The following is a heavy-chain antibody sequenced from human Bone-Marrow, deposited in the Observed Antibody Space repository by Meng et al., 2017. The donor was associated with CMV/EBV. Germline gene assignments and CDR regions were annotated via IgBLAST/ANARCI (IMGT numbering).Heavy chain of an antibody. D-gene: IGHD2-2*01. CDR2: IYYSGST. J-gene: IGHJ6*01. Sequence: SETLSLTCTVSGGSISSSTYYWGWIRQPPGKGLEWIGSIYYSGSTYYNPSLKSRVTVSVDTSKNQFSLKLSSVTAADTAVYYCARDYCSSTSCYYYYYYYGMDVWGQGTTVTVSS. CDR3: ARDYCSSTSCYYYYYYYGMDV. CDR1: GGSISSSTYY. V-gene: IGHV4-39*02.